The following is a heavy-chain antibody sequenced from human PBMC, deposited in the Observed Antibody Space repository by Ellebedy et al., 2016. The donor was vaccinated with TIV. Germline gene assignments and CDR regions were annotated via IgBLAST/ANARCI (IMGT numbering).Heavy chain of an antibody. D-gene: IGHD1-26*01. CDR2: ISGSGSSI. V-gene: IGHV3-23*01. CDR3: AKDSLGSGSYSN. J-gene: IGHJ4*02. CDR1: GFTFSTSA. Sequence: GESLKISXAASGFTFSTSAMSWVRQAPGKGLEWVSAISGSGSSIYSADSVKGRFTISRDNSKNTLYLQMNGLRAEDTAVYYCAKDSLGSGSYSNWGQGTLVTVSS.